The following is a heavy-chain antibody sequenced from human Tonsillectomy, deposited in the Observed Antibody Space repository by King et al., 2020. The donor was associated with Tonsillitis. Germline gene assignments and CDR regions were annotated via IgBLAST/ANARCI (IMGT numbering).Heavy chain of an antibody. V-gene: IGHV3-21*01. Sequence: QLVQSGGGLVKPGGSLRLSCAASGFTFSSYTMNWVRQAPGKGLEWVSSISSSSSYIYYADSVRGRFTISRDSAKKSLYLQMNSLRAEDTAVYYCARDRASDYWGPGTLVTVSS. J-gene: IGHJ4*02. CDR2: ISSSSSYI. CDR1: GFTFSSYT. CDR3: ARDRASDY.